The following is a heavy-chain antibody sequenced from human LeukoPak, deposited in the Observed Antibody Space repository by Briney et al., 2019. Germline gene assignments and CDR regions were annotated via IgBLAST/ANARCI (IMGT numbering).Heavy chain of an antibody. D-gene: IGHD3-16*01. J-gene: IGHJ4*02. V-gene: IGHV3-11*04. CDR3: ARKKQIGGGVDY. CDR2: ISSSGSTI. Sequence: GGSLRLSCAASGFTFSDDYISWIRQAPGKGRECGSYISSSGSTIYYADSVKGRFTISRDNAKKSLYLQMNSLRAEDTAVYYCARKKQIGGGVDYWGQGTLVTVSS. CDR1: GFTFSDDY.